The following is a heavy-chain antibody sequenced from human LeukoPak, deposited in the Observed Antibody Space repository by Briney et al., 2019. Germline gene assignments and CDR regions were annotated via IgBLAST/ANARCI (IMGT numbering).Heavy chain of an antibody. J-gene: IGHJ5*02. Sequence: SETLSLTCAVYGGSFSGYYWSWIRQPPGKGLEWIGEINHSGSTNYNPSLKSRVTISVDTSKNQFSLKLSSVTAADTAVYYCARLAVRGENWFGPWGQGTLVTVSS. CDR1: GGSFSGYY. CDR2: INHSGST. CDR3: ARLAVRGENWFGP. V-gene: IGHV4-34*01. D-gene: IGHD3-10*01.